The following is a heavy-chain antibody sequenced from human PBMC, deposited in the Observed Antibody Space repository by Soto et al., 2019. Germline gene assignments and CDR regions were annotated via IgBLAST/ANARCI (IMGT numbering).Heavy chain of an antibody. Sequence: QVQLVQSAAEVKQPGASVKVSCKASGYTFTSYDINWVRQATGQGLEWMEWLIPNSGNTGYAQKFKGRVTMTRNTSISTPHMDLSRLRSEDTPMYYCANWNDANLLDYWGQGSLVTVSS. CDR2: LIPNSGNT. CDR1: GYTFTSYD. D-gene: IGHD1-1*01. J-gene: IGHJ4*02. CDR3: ANWNDANLLDY. V-gene: IGHV1-8*01.